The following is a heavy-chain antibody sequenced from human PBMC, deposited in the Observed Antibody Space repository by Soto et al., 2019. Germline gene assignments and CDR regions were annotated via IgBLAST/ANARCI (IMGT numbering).Heavy chain of an antibody. CDR3: ARDNLAYQGAFDL. CDR2: ITGTSAFT. Sequence: GGSLRLSCAASGFVFSDFQFNWARQAPGGGLEWLSSITGTSAFTEYAESIEGRFTISRDNPNKLLFLHMDNLRPEDTAVYYCARDNLAYQGAFDLWGQGTLVTVSS. J-gene: IGHJ4*02. D-gene: IGHD3-16*01. CDR1: GFVFSDFQ. V-gene: IGHV3-21*01.